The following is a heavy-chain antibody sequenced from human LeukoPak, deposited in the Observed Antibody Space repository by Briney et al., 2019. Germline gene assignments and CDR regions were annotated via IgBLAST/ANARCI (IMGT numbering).Heavy chain of an antibody. CDR1: GGSISGYY. J-gene: IGHJ4*02. CDR3: AGDGVSISHDY. D-gene: IGHD5/OR15-5a*01. CDR2: IHTSGNT. Sequence: PSETLSLTCTVSGGSISGYYWSWMRQPAGEGLEWIGRIHTSGNTNYNPSLKSRVTMSVDTSKNQFSLKLRSVTAADTAVYYCAGDGVSISHDYWGQGTLVTVSS. V-gene: IGHV4-4*07.